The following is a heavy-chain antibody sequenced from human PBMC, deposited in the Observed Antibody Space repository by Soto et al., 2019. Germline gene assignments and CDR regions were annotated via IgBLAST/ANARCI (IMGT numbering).Heavy chain of an antibody. CDR2: IIPIFDTT. V-gene: IGHV1-69*01. Sequence: QVQLVQSGTEVKKPGSSVKVSCKASGGTFTTYGFSWVRQAPGQGLEWMGGIIPIFDTTNYAQKFQGRIKVTADESTSTAYLELSSLRSEDTAVYYCARSRTTVTPNWFDPWGQGTLVTVSS. J-gene: IGHJ5*02. D-gene: IGHD4-4*01. CDR3: ARSRTTVTPNWFDP. CDR1: GGTFTTYG.